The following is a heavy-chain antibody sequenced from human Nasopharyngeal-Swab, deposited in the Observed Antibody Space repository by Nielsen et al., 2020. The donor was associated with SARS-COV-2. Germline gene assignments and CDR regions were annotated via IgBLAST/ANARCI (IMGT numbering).Heavy chain of an antibody. J-gene: IGHJ5*02. CDR3: ATATPYGRFDWFDP. D-gene: IGHD1-26*01. Sequence: ASVNVSCKVSGYTLTELSMHWVRQAPGKGLEWMGGFDPEDGETIYAQKFQGRVTMTEDTSTDTAYMELSSLRSEDTAVYYCATATPYGRFDWFDPWGQGTLVTVSS. CDR2: FDPEDGET. CDR1: GYTLTELS. V-gene: IGHV1-24*01.